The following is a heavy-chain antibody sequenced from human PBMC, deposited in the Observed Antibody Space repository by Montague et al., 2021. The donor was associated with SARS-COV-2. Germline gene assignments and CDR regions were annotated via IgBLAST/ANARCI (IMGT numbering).Heavy chain of an antibody. CDR1: GGSFSAYY. V-gene: IGHV4-34*01. CDR2: INHSGST. D-gene: IGHD4-17*01. CDR3: ARSTVTNAPFGFSNKLRSRYNGMDV. Sequence: SETLSLTCAVYGGSFSAYYLNWIRQPPGKGLEWIGEINHSGSTXXXPSXXXRVTIAVDTSKNQFSLKVTSVTAADTAVFYCARSTVTNAPFGFSNKLRSRYNGMDVWGQGTTVTVSS. J-gene: IGHJ6*02.